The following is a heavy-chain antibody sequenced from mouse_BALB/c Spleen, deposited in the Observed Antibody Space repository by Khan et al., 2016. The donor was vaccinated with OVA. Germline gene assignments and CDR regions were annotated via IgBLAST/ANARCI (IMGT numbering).Heavy chain of an antibody. CDR2: ILPGTGNT. D-gene: IGHD2-10*01. CDR3: ARPSYDDY. J-gene: IGHJ2*01. V-gene: IGHV1-9*01. CDR1: GYAFRSYW. Sequence: QVQLQQSGAELMKPGASVKISCKATGYAFRSYWIEWVKQRPGHGLEWVGEILPGTGNTNYNEKFEGKATFTADPSSNTAYLQLSSLTSEDSAVYYCARPSYDDYWGQGTTLTVSS.